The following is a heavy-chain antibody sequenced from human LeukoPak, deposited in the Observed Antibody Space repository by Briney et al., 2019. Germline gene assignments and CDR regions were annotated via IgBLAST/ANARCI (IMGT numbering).Heavy chain of an antibody. J-gene: IGHJ4*02. CDR3: QSRFLEWLLDY. D-gene: IGHD3-3*01. CDR2: IYDSGST. CDR1: GGSISSNNYF. Sequence: SETLSLTCTVSGGSISSNNYFWGWIRQPPGKGLEWIGSIYDSGSTYYNPSLKSRVTISVDTSKNQFSLKLNSVTAADTAMYYCQSRFLEWLLDYWGQGTLVTGSS. V-gene: IGHV4-39*01.